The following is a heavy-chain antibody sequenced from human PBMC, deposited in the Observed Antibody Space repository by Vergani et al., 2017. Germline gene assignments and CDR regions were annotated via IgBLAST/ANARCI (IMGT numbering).Heavy chain of an antibody. CDR2: IIPIFGTA. V-gene: IGHV1-69*06. CDR3: AREHLNHDSGSYYVAFDI. J-gene: IGHJ3*02. Sequence: QVQLVQSGAEVKKPGSSVKVSCKASGGTFSSYAISWVRQAPGQGLEWMGRIIPIFGTANYAQKLQGRVTMTTDTSTSTAYMELRSLRSDDTAAYYCAREHLNHDSGSYYVAFDIWGQGTMVTVSS. CDR1: GGTFSSYA. D-gene: IGHD1-26*01.